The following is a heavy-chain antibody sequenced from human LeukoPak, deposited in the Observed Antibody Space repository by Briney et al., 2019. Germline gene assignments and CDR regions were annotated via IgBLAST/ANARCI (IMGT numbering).Heavy chain of an antibody. CDR2: INFNTGST. D-gene: IGHD3-9*01. CDR3: ARDVRGDDILTMDV. CDR1: GFTFTDYY. V-gene: IGHV1-2*02. J-gene: IGHJ6*04. Sequence: ASVKVSCKAAGFTFTDYYLHWVRQAPGQGLEWMGWINFNTGSTNYAQNFQGRVTMTRDTSISTAYMELIRLKSDDTAVYFCARDVRGDDILTMDVWSKGTTVTISS.